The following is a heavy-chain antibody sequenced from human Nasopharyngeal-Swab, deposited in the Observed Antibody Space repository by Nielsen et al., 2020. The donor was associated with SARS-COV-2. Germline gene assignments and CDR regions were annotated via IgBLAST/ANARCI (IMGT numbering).Heavy chain of an antibody. CDR3: ARAPTITIFGVVANFDY. CDR2: IYYSGST. CDR1: GGSISSGGYY. D-gene: IGHD3-3*01. Sequence: SETLSLTCTVSGGSISSGGYYWSWIRQHPGKGLEWIGYIYYSGSTYYNPSLKSRVTISVDTSKNQFSLKLSSVTAADTAVYYCARAPTITIFGVVANFDYWGQGTLVNVSS. J-gene: IGHJ4*02. V-gene: IGHV4-31*03.